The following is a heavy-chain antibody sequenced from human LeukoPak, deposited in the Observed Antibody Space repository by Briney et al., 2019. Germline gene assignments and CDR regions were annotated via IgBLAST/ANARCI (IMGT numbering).Heavy chain of an antibody. CDR2: ISSSSSYI. D-gene: IGHD6-19*01. V-gene: IGHV3-21*01. CDR1: GFTFSSYS. J-gene: IGHJ4*02. Sequence: PGGSLRLSCAASGFTFSSYSMNWVRQAPGKGLEWVSSISSSSSYIYYADSVKGRFTISRDNAKNSLYLQVNSLRAEDTAVYYCARSSAVAGTLDYWGQGTLVTVSS. CDR3: ARSSAVAGTLDY.